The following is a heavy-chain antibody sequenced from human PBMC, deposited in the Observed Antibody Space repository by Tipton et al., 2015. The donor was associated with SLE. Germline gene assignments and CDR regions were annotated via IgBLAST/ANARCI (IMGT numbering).Heavy chain of an antibody. CDR3: ARRLRRGGAFDI. V-gene: IGHV4-61*07. J-gene: IGHJ3*02. D-gene: IGHD4-17*01. Sequence: WSWIRQPPGKGLEWIGYIYYSGSTNYNPSLKSRVTISVDTSKNQFSLKLSSVTAADTAVYYCARRLRRGGAFDIWGQGTMVTVSS. CDR2: IYYSGST.